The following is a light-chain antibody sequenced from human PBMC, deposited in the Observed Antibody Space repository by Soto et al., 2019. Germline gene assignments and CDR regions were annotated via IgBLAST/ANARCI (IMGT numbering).Light chain of an antibody. CDR3: QHYNSYSEA. CDR2: KAS. CDR1: QSISNH. J-gene: IGKJ1*01. V-gene: IGKV1-5*03. Sequence: DIQMTQSPSSLSASVEDRVIITCRASQSISNHLNWYQQKPGKAPKLLIYKASTLKSGVPSRSSGSGSGTEFTLTISSLQPDDFATYYCQHYNSYSEAFGQGTKVDIK.